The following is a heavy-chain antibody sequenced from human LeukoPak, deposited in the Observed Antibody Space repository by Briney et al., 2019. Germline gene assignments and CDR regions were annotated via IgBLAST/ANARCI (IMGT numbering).Heavy chain of an antibody. CDR2: IIPIFGTA. V-gene: IGHV1-69*05. Sequence: VASVKVSCKASRYTFTGYYMHWVRQAPGQGLEWMGGIIPIFGTANYAQKFQGRVTITTDESTSTAYMELSSLRSEDTAVYYCARAGFDSGSYYLWFDPWGQGTLVTVSS. CDR1: RYTFTGYY. J-gene: IGHJ5*02. CDR3: ARAGFDSGSYYLWFDP. D-gene: IGHD1-26*01.